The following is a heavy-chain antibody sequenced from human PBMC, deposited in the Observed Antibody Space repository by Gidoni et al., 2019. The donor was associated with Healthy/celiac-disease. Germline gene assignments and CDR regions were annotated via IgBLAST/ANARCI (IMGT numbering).Heavy chain of an antibody. CDR3: ARVLDYIWGSCLDY. CDR1: GFTVSSNY. J-gene: IGHJ4*02. CDR2: IYSGGST. D-gene: IGHD3-16*01. Sequence: EVQPVETGGGLIQPGGSLRLSCAASGFTVSSNYMSWVRQAPGKGLEWVSVIYSGGSTYYADSVKGRFTISRDNSKNTLYLQMNSLRAEDTAVYYCARVLDYIWGSCLDYWGQGTLVTVSS. V-gene: IGHV3-53*02.